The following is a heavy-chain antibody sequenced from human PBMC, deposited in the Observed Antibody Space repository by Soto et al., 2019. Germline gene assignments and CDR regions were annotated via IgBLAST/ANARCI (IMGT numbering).Heavy chain of an antibody. CDR1: GFTFRSYY. Sequence: EVQLVESEGGLVQPGGSLRLSCAASGFTFRSYYMSWVRQRPGKGLEWVANIKQDGSEKYYVDSVKGRFTISRDNAKNSLYLEMNCLRAEDTAVYYCARDGYSAGFDIWGQGTMVTVSS. J-gene: IGHJ3*02. D-gene: IGHD5-18*01. CDR3: ARDGYSAGFDI. CDR2: IKQDGSEK. V-gene: IGHV3-7*01.